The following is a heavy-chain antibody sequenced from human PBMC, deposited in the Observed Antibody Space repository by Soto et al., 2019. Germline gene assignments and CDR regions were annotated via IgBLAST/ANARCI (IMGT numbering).Heavy chain of an antibody. V-gene: IGHV2-70*11. CDR1: GFSLKANGRG. J-gene: IGHJ4*02. CDR3: AGIGYCSSASCGYFEY. D-gene: IGHD2-2*03. Sequence: VSGRTLVNPAKTRTLTCTFSGFSLKANGRGGSWMGRPGGKALEWLARIDWDDDKYYSTSLKTRLTISKDTSTNQVVLTMTNMDPVDTATYYCAGIGYCSSASCGYFEYWGQGTLVTVSS. CDR2: IDWDDDK.